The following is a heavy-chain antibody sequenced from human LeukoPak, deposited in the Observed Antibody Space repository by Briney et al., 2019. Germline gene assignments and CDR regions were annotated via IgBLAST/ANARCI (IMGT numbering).Heavy chain of an antibody. D-gene: IGHD3-22*01. CDR2: ISGSGGST. Sequence: GGSLRLSCAASGFTFSSYAMSWVRQAPGKGLEWVSAISGSGGSTYYADSVKGRFTISRDNSKNTLYLQMNSLRAEDTAVYYCAKSPHYYDSSGYPVYYFDYWGQGTLVTVSS. V-gene: IGHV3-23*01. J-gene: IGHJ4*02. CDR3: AKSPHYYDSSGYPVYYFDY. CDR1: GFTFSSYA.